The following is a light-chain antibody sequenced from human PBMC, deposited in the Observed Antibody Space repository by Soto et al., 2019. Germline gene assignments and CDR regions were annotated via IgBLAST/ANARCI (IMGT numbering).Light chain of an antibody. CDR2: GAF. CDR3: QQRNIWPPVT. J-gene: IGKJ5*01. Sequence: EIVLTQSPATLSLSPGERATLSCRASPSVTNFLAWYQQKPGQAPRLLIYGAFNRATGIPARFSGSGSGTDFNLTISSLEPEDSAINYCQQRNIWPPVTFGQGTRLEIK. CDR1: PSVTNF. V-gene: IGKV3-11*01.